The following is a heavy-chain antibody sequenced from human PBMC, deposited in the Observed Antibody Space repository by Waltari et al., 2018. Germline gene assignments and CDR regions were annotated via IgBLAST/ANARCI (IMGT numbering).Heavy chain of an antibody. CDR2: IYSGGST. CDR1: GFTVSSNY. J-gene: IGHJ6*02. D-gene: IGHD2-2*01. CDR3: ARGIVVPADTIEPEPYLYYYYYYGMDV. Sequence: EVQLVESGGGLVQPGGSLRLSCAASGFTVSSNYMSWVRQAPGKGLEWVSVIYSGGSTYYADSVKGRFTISRDNSKNTLYLQMNSLRAEDTAVYYCARGIVVPADTIEPEPYLYYYYYYGMDVWGQGTTVTVSS. V-gene: IGHV3-66*02.